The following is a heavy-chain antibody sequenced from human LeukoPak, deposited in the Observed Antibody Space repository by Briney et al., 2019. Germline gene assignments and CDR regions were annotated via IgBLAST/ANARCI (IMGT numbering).Heavy chain of an antibody. D-gene: IGHD6-19*01. CDR2: IYYSGST. J-gene: IGHJ6*03. V-gene: IGHV4-39*07. Sequence: SETLSLTCTASGGSISSSSYYWGWIRQPPGKGLEWIGSIYYSGSTYYNPSLKSRVTISVDTSKNQFSLKLSSVTAADTAVYYCARGAQYSSGRYTAHYYYYMNVWGKGTTVTVSS. CDR1: GGSISSSSYY. CDR3: ARGAQYSSGRYTAHYYYYMNV.